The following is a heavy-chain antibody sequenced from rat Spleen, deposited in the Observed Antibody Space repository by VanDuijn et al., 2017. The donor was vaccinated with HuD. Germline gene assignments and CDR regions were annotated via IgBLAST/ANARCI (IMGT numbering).Heavy chain of an antibody. D-gene: IGHD5-1*01. Sequence: EVQLVESGGGLEQPGRSMKLSCAASGFTFSDYYMAWVRQAPKKGLEWVAYISYDGSSTYYRDSVKGRFTISRDNAKSTLYLQMDSLRSEDTATYYCARHGLGEDYWGQGVMVTVSS. CDR3: ARHGLGEDY. V-gene: IGHV5-22*01. CDR2: ISYDGSST. J-gene: IGHJ2*01. CDR1: GFTFSDYY.